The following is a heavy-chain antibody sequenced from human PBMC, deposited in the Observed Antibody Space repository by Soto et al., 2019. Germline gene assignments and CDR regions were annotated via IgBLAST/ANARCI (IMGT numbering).Heavy chain of an antibody. CDR2: IYHSGST. CDR1: GGSISSSYW. V-gene: IGHV4-4*02. D-gene: IGHD3-3*01. CDR3: VTSLNYDFWRDGGRHYYFDY. Sequence: SETLSLTCAVSGGSISSSYWWNWVRQPPGKGLEWIGKIYHSGSTDYNPSLKNRVTISVDKSNNQFSLRLSSVTAADTAVYFCVTSLNYDFWRDGGRHYYFDYWGQGTLVTVSS. J-gene: IGHJ4*02.